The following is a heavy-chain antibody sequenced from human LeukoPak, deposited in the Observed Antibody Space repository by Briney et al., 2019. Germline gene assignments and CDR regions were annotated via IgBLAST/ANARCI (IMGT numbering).Heavy chain of an antibody. Sequence: ISPSGTTTAYARKFQGRVTMTRDTSTSTVYMELSSLRSEDTAVYYCARDRDSGAKSDGMDVWGQGTTVIVSS. V-gene: IGHV1-46*01. D-gene: IGHD4-23*01. CDR2: ISPSGTTT. J-gene: IGHJ6*02. CDR3: ARDRDSGAKSDGMDV.